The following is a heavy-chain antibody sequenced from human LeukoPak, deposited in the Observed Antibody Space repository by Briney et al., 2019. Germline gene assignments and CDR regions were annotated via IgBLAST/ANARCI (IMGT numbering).Heavy chain of an antibody. CDR3: AKGYGYSSSWTSNYYFYGLDV. V-gene: IGHV3-23*01. D-gene: IGHD6-13*01. CDR1: GFIFRSYA. CDR2: ISDSDSGT. J-gene: IGHJ6*02. Sequence: GSLRLSCAASGFIFRSYAMSWVRQAPGKGLEWVSAISDSDSGTYYADSVKGRFTISRDNSKNTLYLQMNSLRVEDTALYYCAKGYGYSSSWTSNYYFYGLDVWGQGTTVTVSS.